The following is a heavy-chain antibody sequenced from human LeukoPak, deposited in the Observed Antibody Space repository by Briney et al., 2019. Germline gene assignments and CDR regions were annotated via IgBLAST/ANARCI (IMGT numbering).Heavy chain of an antibody. CDR1: GLTFSSYS. D-gene: IGHD6-19*01. J-gene: IGHJ4*02. CDR2: ISSRSGYI. V-gene: IGHV3-21*01. CDR3: ASFDRSGWHYFDY. Sequence: GRSLRLSCAASGLTFSSYSMSWVRQAPGKGLEWVSSISSRSGYIYYADSVKGRFTISRDNAKNSLYLQMNTLRAEDTAVYYCASFDRSGWHYFDYWGQGTLVTVSA.